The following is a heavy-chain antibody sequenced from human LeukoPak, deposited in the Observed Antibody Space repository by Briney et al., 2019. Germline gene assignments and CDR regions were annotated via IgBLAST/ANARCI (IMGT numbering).Heavy chain of an antibody. CDR2: ISSSGSTI. D-gene: IGHD3-10*02. CDR3: SKELLGLGLFGELINVGFDY. J-gene: IGHJ4*02. V-gene: IGHV3-48*03. CDR1: GFTFSSYE. Sequence: GGSLRLSCAASGFTFSSYEMNWVRQAPGKGLEWVSYISSSGSTIYYADSVKGRFTISRDNAKNSLYLQMNSLRAEDTAVYYCSKELLGLGLFGELINVGFDYWGQGTLVTVSS.